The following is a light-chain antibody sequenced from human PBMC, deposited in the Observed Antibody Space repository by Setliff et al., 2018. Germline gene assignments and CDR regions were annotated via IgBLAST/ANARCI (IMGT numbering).Light chain of an antibody. J-gene: IGLJ2*01. Sequence: QSVLTQPAAVSGSPGQSIAISCTGTSRDVGGYNFVSWYQHHPDKAPKLLIYDVTVRPSGVSDRFSGSKSGNTASLTLSGLQAEDEADYYCLSYTSDTTHAVFGGGTK. CDR1: SRDVGGYNF. CDR3: LSYTSDTTHAV. V-gene: IGLV2-14*03. CDR2: DVT.